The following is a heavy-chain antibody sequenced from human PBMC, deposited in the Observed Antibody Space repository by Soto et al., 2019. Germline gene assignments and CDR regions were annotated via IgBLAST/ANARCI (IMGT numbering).Heavy chain of an antibody. V-gene: IGHV4-59*08. CDR2: IYYSGST. J-gene: IGHJ4*02. Sequence: QVQLQESGPGLVKPSETLSLSCTVSGGSVSSYYWGWIRQPPGKGLEWIGYIYYSGSTSYNPSLTSRVTISLDMSKNQVSLNLSSVTAADTAVYFCARLVAYCPDVSCNDFWGQGTLVTVSS. CDR3: ARLVAYCPDVSCNDF. CDR1: GGSVSSYY. D-gene: IGHD2-21*01.